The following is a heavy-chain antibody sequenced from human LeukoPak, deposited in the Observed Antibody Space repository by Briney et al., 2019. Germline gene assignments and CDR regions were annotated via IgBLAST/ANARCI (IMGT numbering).Heavy chain of an antibody. CDR1: GFIFTSYW. Sequence: GGSLRLSCAASGFIFTSYWMTWVRQAPGKGLEWVANIKQDGSEKHYVDSVKGRFTISRDNAKNSLYLQMNSLRAEDTAVFYCARDLGIAHTFDYWGQGTLVTVSS. D-gene: IGHD2/OR15-2a*01. J-gene: IGHJ4*02. V-gene: IGHV3-7*01. CDR2: IKQDGSEK. CDR3: ARDLGIAHTFDY.